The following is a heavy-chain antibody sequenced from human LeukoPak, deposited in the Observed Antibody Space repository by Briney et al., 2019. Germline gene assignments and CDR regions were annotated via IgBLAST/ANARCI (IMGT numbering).Heavy chain of an antibody. V-gene: IGHV3-30-3*01. Sequence: PGGSLRLSCAASGFTFSGYAMHWVRQAPGKGLEWVAVISYDGSNKYYADSVKGRFTISRDNSKNTLYLQMNSLRAEDTAVYYCARGTSDDSSGYYLPEDFQHWGQGTLVTVSS. J-gene: IGHJ1*01. CDR3: ARGTSDDSSGYYLPEDFQH. CDR2: ISYDGSNK. D-gene: IGHD3-22*01. CDR1: GFTFSGYA.